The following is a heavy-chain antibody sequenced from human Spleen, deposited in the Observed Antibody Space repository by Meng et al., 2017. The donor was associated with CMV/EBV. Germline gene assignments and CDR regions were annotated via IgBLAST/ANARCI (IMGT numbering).Heavy chain of an antibody. V-gene: IGHV1-18*01. Sequence: KESGYTFNSDGISGVRQAPGQGLEGMGWISAYNGNTNYAQKLQGRVTMTTDTSTSTAYMELRSLRSDDTAVYYCARVPITMVGWFDPWGQGTLVTVSS. D-gene: IGHD3-10*01. CDR2: ISAYNGNT. J-gene: IGHJ5*02. CDR1: GYTFNSDG. CDR3: ARVPITMVGWFDP.